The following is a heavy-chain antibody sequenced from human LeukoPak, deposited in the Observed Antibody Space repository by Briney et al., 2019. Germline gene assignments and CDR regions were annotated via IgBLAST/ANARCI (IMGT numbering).Heavy chain of an antibody. CDR1: GFTFSSYW. V-gene: IGHV3-74*01. J-gene: IGHJ4*02. Sequence: GGSLRLSCAASGFTFSSYWMHWVRQAPGKGLVWVSRINSDGSSTSYADSVKGRFTISRDNAKNTLYLQMNCLRAEDTAVYYCARVRYGDYVRYFDYWGQGTLVTVSS. CDR2: INSDGSST. CDR3: ARVRYGDYVRYFDY. D-gene: IGHD4-17*01.